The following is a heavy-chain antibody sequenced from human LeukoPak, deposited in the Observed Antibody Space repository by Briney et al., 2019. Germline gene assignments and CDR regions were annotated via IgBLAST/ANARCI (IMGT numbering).Heavy chain of an antibody. CDR3: AKGGTASTIAVAGFDY. J-gene: IGHJ4*02. CDR2: ISGSGGST. CDR1: GFTFSSYA. D-gene: IGHD6-19*01. Sequence: PGGSLRLSCAASGFTFSSYAMSWVRQAPGKGLEWVSAISGSGGSTYYADSVKGRFTISRDNSKNTLYLQMNSLRAEDTAVYYCAKGGTASTIAVAGFDYWGQGTLVTVSS. V-gene: IGHV3-23*01.